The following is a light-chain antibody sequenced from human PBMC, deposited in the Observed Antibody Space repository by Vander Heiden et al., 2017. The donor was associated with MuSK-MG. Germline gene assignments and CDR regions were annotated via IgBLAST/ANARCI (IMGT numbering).Light chain of an antibody. CDR3: NSRDSSGNPHVV. CDR2: GKN. CDR1: SLSSYY. Sequence: SSELTQDPAVSVALGQTVRITCHGASLSSYYASWYQQKPGQAPVLVIYGKNNRPSGIPDRFSGSSSGNTASLTITGAQAEDEADYYCNSRDSSGNPHVVFGGGTKLTVL. V-gene: IGLV3-19*01. J-gene: IGLJ2*01.